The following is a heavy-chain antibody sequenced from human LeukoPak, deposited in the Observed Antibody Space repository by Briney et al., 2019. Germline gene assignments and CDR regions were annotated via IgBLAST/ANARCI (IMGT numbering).Heavy chain of an antibody. CDR1: GFTFSDYY. D-gene: IGHD3-10*01. J-gene: IGHJ4*02. CDR2: ISYDGSNK. CDR3: AKSGGPYGSGSYGGDY. V-gene: IGHV3-30*18. Sequence: GGSLRLSCTASGFTFSDYYLSWIRQAPGKGLEWVAVISYDGSNKYYADSVKGRFTISRDNSKNTLYLQMNSLRAEDTAVYYCAKSGGPYGSGSYGGDYWGQGTLVTVSS.